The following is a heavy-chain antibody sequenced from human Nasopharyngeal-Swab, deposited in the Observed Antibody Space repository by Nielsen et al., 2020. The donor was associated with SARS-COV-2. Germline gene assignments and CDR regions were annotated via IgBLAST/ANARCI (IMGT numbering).Heavy chain of an antibody. D-gene: IGHD4-11*01. V-gene: IGHV3-30-3*01. CDR3: ASDMTTSLGGSYYYGMDV. CDR1: GFTFSSYA. CDR2: ISYDGSNK. Sequence: GGSLRLSCAASGFTFSSYAMHWVRQAPGKGLEWVAVISYDGSNKYYADSVKGRFTISRDNSKNTLYLQMNSLRAEDTAVYYCASDMTTSLGGSYYYGMDVWGQGTTVTVSS. J-gene: IGHJ6*02.